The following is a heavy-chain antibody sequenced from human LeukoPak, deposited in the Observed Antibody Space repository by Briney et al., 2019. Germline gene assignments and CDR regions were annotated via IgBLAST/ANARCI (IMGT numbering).Heavy chain of an antibody. Sequence: SETLSLTCAVYGGSFSGHYWSWIRQPPGKGLEWIGEINHSGSTNYNPSLKSRVTISVDTSKNQFSLKLSSVTAADTAVYYCARVLDDFWSGYYTRLTFSGFDYWGQGTLVTVSS. CDR3: ARVLDDFWSGYYTRLTFSGFDY. V-gene: IGHV4-34*01. CDR1: GGSFSGHY. J-gene: IGHJ4*02. D-gene: IGHD3-3*01. CDR2: INHSGST.